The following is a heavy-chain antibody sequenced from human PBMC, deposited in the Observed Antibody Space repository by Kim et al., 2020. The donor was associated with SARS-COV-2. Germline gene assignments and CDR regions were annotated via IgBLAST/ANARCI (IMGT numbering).Heavy chain of an antibody. CDR3: AKSYCSSTGCYHYFDY. D-gene: IGHD2-2*01. Sequence: SVKGRFTISRDNAKNSLHLETNSLRAEDTALYFCAKSYCSSTGCYHYFDYWGQGTLVTVSS. J-gene: IGHJ4*02. V-gene: IGHV3-9*01.